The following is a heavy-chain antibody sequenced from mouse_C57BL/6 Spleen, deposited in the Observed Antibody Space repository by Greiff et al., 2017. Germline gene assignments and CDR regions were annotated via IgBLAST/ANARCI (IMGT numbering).Heavy chain of an antibody. CDR1: GYTFTSYG. Sequence: VKLMESGAELARPGASVKLSCKASGYTFTSYGISWVKQRTGQGLEWIGEIYPRSGNTYYNEKFKGKATLTADKSSSTAYMELRSLTSEDSAVYFCARGSYYDYDDGVDYWGQGTTLTVSS. V-gene: IGHV1-81*01. D-gene: IGHD2-4*01. CDR2: IYPRSGNT. J-gene: IGHJ2*01. CDR3: ARGSYYDYDDGVDY.